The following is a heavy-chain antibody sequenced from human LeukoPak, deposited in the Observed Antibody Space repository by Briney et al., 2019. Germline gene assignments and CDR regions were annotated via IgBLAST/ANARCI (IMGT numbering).Heavy chain of an antibody. V-gene: IGHV3-23*01. J-gene: IGHJ6*02. CDR2: IGYGGTP. Sequence: GGSLRLSCAASGFTFSTYGMTWVRQAPGKGLEWVSTIGYGGTPYYADSVRGRLTISRDNSKNTLHLQMNSLRAEDTAVYYCAKVISPTWRGGTYTLDVWGQGTTVTVSS. CDR1: GFTFSTYG. CDR3: AKVISPTWRGGTYTLDV. D-gene: IGHD1-26*01.